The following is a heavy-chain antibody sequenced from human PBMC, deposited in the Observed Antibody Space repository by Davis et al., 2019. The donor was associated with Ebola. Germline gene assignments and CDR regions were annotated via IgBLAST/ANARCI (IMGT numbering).Heavy chain of an antibody. Sequence: PGGSLRLSCAASGFTFNSYSMDWVRQAPGKRLEWLASITSGSTYIHYADSVRGRFTISRDNAKNTLYLQMNSLRTEDTAIYYCVRGGDTMARGFVWGQGTTVTVSS. J-gene: IGHJ6*02. D-gene: IGHD3-10*01. CDR1: GFTFNSYS. V-gene: IGHV3-21*01. CDR3: VRGGDTMARGFV. CDR2: ITSGSTYI.